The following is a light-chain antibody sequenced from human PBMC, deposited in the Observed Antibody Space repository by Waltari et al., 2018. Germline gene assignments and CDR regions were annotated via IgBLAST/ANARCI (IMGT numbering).Light chain of an antibody. CDR1: DSNIASFG. CDR2: GNT. CDR3: QSYDNSLRGSVL. J-gene: IGLJ3*02. Sequence: QSVLTQAPSVSGAPGQRVTISCTAGDSNIASFGFNWYQHLPGRVPKLLIYGNTNRPAGVPDRFAGSKSGTSASLAIEGLQPEDEGDYYCQSYDNSLRGSVLFGGGTKVTV. V-gene: IGLV1-40*01.